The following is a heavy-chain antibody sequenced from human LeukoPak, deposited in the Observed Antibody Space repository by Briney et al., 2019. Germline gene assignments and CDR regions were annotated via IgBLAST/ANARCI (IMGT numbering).Heavy chain of an antibody. Sequence: GESLKISCKGSGYSFTSYWIGWVRHLPGKGLEWMGIIYPGDSDPRYGPSFQGQVTISADKSISTAYLQWSSLKASDTAMYYCAKSTVTSLFLDVWGQGTTVTVSS. V-gene: IGHV5-51*01. CDR2: IYPGDSDP. D-gene: IGHD4-17*01. CDR1: GYSFTSYW. J-gene: IGHJ6*02. CDR3: AKSTVTSLFLDV.